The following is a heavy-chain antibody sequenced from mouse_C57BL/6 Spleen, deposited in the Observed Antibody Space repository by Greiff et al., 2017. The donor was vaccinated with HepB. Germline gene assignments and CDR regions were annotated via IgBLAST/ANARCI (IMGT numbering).Heavy chain of an antibody. D-gene: IGHD1-1*01. J-gene: IGHJ4*01. Sequence: VQLKESGAELVKPGASVKLSCTASGFNIKDYYMHWVKQRTEQGLEWIGRIDPEDGETKYAPKFQGKATITADTSSNTAYLQLSSLTSEYTAVYYCAGPHYYGSSPYYAMDYWGQGTSVTVSS. CDR1: GFNIKDYY. CDR3: AGPHYYGSSPYYAMDY. CDR2: IDPEDGET. V-gene: IGHV14-2*01.